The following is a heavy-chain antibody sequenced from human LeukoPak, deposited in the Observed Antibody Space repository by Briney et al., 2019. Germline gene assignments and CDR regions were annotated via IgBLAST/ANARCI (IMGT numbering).Heavy chain of an antibody. CDR3: ARDFSGYSKFDY. D-gene: IGHD5-12*01. Sequence: SETLSPTCTVSGGSIYSYYWSWIRQPAGKGLEWIGHIYTSGSTNYNPSLKSRVTISVDTSKNQFSLKLNSVTAADTAVYYCARDFSGYSKFDYWGQGVLVTVSS. V-gene: IGHV4-4*07. CDR1: GGSIYSYY. J-gene: IGHJ4*02. CDR2: IYTSGST.